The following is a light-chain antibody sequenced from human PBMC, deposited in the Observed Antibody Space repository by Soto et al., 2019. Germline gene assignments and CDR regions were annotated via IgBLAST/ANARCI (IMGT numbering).Light chain of an antibody. CDR2: KAS. CDR1: QSFSNW. J-gene: IGKJ1*01. Sequence: DIQMTQYPSTLSASVGDTVTITCRASQSFSNWLAWYQQKPGKAPKFQIYKASTLEIGVPSRFSGSGSGTEFTLTISCLQHDDFATYYCDQYNSYSWTFGQGTKVEIK. CDR3: DQYNSYSWT. V-gene: IGKV1-5*03.